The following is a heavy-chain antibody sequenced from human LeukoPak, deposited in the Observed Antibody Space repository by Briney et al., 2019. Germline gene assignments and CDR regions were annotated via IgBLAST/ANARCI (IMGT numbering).Heavy chain of an antibody. D-gene: IGHD3-3*01. CDR2: IYSGGST. CDR3: ARSGYQYYYYYMDV. Sequence: GGSLRLSCAASGFTVSSNYMSWVRQAPGKGLEWVSVIYSGGSTYYADSVKGRFTISRDNSKNTLYLQMNSLRAEDTAVYYCARSGYQYYYYYMDVWGKGTTVTVSS. V-gene: IGHV3-53*01. J-gene: IGHJ6*03. CDR1: GFTVSSNY.